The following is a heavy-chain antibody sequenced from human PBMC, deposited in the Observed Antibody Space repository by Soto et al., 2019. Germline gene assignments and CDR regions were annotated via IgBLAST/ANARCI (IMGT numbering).Heavy chain of an antibody. V-gene: IGHV1-46*01. CDR3: AKGRGGKTVANFGMDV. J-gene: IGHJ6*02. D-gene: IGHD3-16*01. Sequence: GASVKVSCKASGDSVSNDYLHWVRPAPGQGFEWLGVISPFGGATAYAQRFKGRVTVTMDKSSTTFYLEVTSLRSDDTAVYYCAKGRGGKTVANFGMDVWGQGVTVTVSS. CDR1: GDSVSNDY. CDR2: ISPFGGAT.